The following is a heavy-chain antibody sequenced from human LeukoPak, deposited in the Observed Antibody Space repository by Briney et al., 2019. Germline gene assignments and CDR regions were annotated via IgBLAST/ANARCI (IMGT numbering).Heavy chain of an antibody. D-gene: IGHD4-17*01. J-gene: IGHJ4*02. CDR2: IWYDGSNK. V-gene: IGHV3-33*01. CDR3: ARARTTRGFDY. CDR1: GFTFNSYG. Sequence: GGSLRLSCAASGFTFNSYGIHWVRQAPGKGLEWVAFIWYDGSNKYYADSVRGRFTISRDNSKNTLYLQMNSLRAEDTAVYYCARARTTRGFDYWGQGTMVTVSS.